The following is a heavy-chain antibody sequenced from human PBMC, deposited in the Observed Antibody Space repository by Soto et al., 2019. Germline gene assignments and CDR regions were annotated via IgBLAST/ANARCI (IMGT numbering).Heavy chain of an antibody. D-gene: IGHD1-7*01. V-gene: IGHV3-64*01. CDR1: GFTFSSYD. CDR2: ISSYGGTT. J-gene: IGHJ4*02. Sequence: EVQLAESGGGMVQPGGSLRLSCVASGFTFSSYDMHWVRQAPGKGLEYVSSISSYGGTTYYGNSVKGRFTISRDNSKNTLYLQMGSLRAEDTAVYYCVRRVSGNYDYWGQGTLVTVSS. CDR3: VRRVSGNYDY.